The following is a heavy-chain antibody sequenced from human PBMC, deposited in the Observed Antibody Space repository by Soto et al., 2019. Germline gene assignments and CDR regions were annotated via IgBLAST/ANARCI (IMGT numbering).Heavy chain of an antibody. CDR1: GGSFSGFY. Sequence: PSETLSLPCAVSGGSFSGFYWGWVRQPPGKGLEWIGEINHSGSTNYNPSLKSRVTISVDTSKNQFSLKLSSVTAADTAVYYCARSSVVAAARKNMDVWGQGTTVTVSS. D-gene: IGHD2-15*01. J-gene: IGHJ6*02. CDR2: INHSGST. V-gene: IGHV4-34*01. CDR3: ARSSVVAAARKNMDV.